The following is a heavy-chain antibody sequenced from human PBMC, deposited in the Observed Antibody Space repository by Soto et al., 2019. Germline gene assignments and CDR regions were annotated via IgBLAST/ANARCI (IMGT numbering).Heavy chain of an antibody. CDR1: GFSFSTYG. D-gene: IGHD3-22*01. V-gene: IGHV3-30*18. CDR2: VSYDGNTI. J-gene: IGHJ1*01. Sequence: VQLVESGGGVVQPGKSLRLSCVGSGFSFSTYGMHWVRQAPGKGLEWLSVVSYDGNTIYYADSVKGRFTISRDNSKNTLYLEMNSLKTEDSALYYCAKGYYYETSGPYQFWGQGTLVTVSS. CDR3: AKGYYYETSGPYQF.